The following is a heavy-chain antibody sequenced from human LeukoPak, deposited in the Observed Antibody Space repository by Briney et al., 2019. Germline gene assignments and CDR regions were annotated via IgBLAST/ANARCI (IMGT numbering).Heavy chain of an antibody. V-gene: IGHV3-23*01. CDR1: GFTFSSYA. D-gene: IGHD4-17*01. CDR2: ISGSGGST. Sequence: GGSLRLSCAASGFTFSSYAMSWVRQAPGKGLEWVSAISGSGGSTYYADSVKGRFTISRDNSENTLYLQMNSLRAEDTAVYYCAKDRDGDYGRYWGQGTLVTVSS. CDR3: AKDRDGDYGRY. J-gene: IGHJ4*02.